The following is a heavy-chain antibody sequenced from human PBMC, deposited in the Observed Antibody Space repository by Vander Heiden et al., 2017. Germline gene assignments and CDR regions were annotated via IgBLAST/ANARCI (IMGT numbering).Heavy chain of an antibody. Sequence: EVQLVESGGGLVKPGGSLRLSCAASSFSFSQFSMNWGRQAPGNGLEWVSSISSSSSNIYYADSVKGRFTISRDNAKNSLYLQLNSLRAEDTAVYYCAKDSNDYGDYPSPGYFDYWGQGTLVTVSS. J-gene: IGHJ4*02. CDR2: ISSSSSNI. D-gene: IGHD4-17*01. CDR1: SFSFSQFS. CDR3: AKDSNDYGDYPSPGYFDY. V-gene: IGHV3-21*01.